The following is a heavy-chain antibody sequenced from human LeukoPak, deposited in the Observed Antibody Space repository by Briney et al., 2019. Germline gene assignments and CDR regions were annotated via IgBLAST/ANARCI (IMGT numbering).Heavy chain of an antibody. J-gene: IGHJ4*02. CDR2: INPGDSNT. D-gene: IGHD1-20*01. V-gene: IGHV5-51*01. Sequence: GESLKISCKGSGYSFTNYWIGWVRQMPGKGLEWMGIINPGDSNTRYIPSFQGQVTISADKSISTAYLQWSSLKASDTAMYYCARKSESNWNYWGQGTLVTASS. CDR1: GYSFTNYW. CDR3: ARKSESNWNY.